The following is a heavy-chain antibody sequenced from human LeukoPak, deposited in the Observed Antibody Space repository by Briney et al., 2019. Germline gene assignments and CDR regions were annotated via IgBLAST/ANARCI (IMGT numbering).Heavy chain of an antibody. Sequence: GGSLRLSCAASGFTLSNYWMHWVRQAPGKGLVWIPRIRSDGVTTDYADSVKGRFTISRDNAKNTLYLQMNSLRAEDTAVYYCARTYDFWSASQYYFDSWGQGTLVTVS. J-gene: IGHJ4*02. CDR1: GFTLSNYW. CDR2: IRSDGVTT. D-gene: IGHD3-3*01. CDR3: ARTYDFWSASQYYFDS. V-gene: IGHV3-74*01.